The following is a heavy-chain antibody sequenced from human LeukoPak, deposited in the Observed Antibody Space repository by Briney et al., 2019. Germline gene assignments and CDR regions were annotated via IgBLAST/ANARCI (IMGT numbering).Heavy chain of an antibody. V-gene: IGHV1-69*02. CDR3: ARVSGGNSGNNWFDP. J-gene: IGHJ5*02. D-gene: IGHD4-23*01. Sequence: SVKVSCKASGGTFSSYTISWVRQAPGQGLEWMGRIIPTLGIANYAQKVQGRVTITADKSTSTAYIELSSLRSEDTAVYYCARVSGGNSGNNWFDPWGQGTLVTVSS. CDR2: IIPTLGIA. CDR1: GGTFSSYT.